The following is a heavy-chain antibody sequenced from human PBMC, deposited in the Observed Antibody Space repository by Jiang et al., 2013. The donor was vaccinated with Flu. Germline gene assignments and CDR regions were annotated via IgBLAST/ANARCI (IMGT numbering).Heavy chain of an antibody. V-gene: IGHV3-23*04. J-gene: IGHJ4*02. Sequence: VQLVESGGGLVQPGGSLRLSCAASGFIFSGYVMSWVRQTPGKGLEWVSAISGGSGSTYYADSVKGRFTISRDNSKDTVYLQMNSLRAEDTAVYYCAAPTGGDYRPFDNWGQGTLVTV. D-gene: IGHD3-16*01. CDR1: GFIFSGYV. CDR3: AAPTGGDYRPFDN. CDR2: ISGGSGST.